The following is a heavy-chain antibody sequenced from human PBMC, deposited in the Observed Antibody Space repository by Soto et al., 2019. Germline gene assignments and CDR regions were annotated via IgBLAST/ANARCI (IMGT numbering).Heavy chain of an antibody. V-gene: IGHV5-51*01. CDR1: GYSFISYW. Sequence: PGESLKISCKGSGYSFISYWIGWVRQMPGKGLEWMGTVYPGDSDTKYSPSFQGQVTISADKSINTAYLQWSSLKASDSAMYYCARDQGGGSFYYFDYWGQGTLVTVSS. CDR2: VYPGDSDT. CDR3: ARDQGGGSFYYFDY. J-gene: IGHJ4*02. D-gene: IGHD3-10*01.